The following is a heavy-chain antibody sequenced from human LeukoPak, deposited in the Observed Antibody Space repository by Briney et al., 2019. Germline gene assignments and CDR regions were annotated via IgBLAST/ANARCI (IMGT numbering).Heavy chain of an antibody. CDR1: RFTFGSSW. CDR2: IKQDGSEK. D-gene: IGHD3-16*02. CDR3: VREYYDDVWGSYRYPFYWYFDL. Sequence: GGSLRLSCAASRFTFGSSWMSWVRQAPGKGLEWVANIKQDGSEKYYVDSVKGRFTISRDNAKNSLYLQMNSLRAEDTAVYYCVREYYDDVWGSYRYPFYWYFDLWGRGTLVTVSS. V-gene: IGHV3-7*01. J-gene: IGHJ2*01.